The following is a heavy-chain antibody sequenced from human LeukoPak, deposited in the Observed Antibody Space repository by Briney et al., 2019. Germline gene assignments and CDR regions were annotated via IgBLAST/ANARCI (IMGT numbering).Heavy chain of an antibody. Sequence: GGSLRLSCAASGFTVSSNYMSWVRQAPGKGLEWVSVINSGGSTYYADSVKGRFTISRDNSKNTLYLQMNSLRAEDTAVYYCASTAAGTSYYYYYMDVWGKGTTVTVSS. CDR3: ASTAAGTSYYYYYMDV. J-gene: IGHJ6*03. V-gene: IGHV3-53*01. D-gene: IGHD1-1*01. CDR1: GFTVSSNY. CDR2: INSGGST.